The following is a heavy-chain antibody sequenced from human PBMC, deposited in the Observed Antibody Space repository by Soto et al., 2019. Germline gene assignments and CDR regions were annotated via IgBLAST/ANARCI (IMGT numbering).Heavy chain of an antibody. D-gene: IGHD6-13*01. CDR3: ATHDRAGNFVF. J-gene: IGHJ4*02. CDR1: GGSSSSFY. Sequence: PSETLSLTCTVSGGSSSSFYWSWIRQPPGKGLEWIGYVYYSGTINNNPSLKGRVSISVDTSKNQFSLKLISVTAADTAVYYCATHDRAGNFVFWGQGTLVTGS. V-gene: IGHV4-59*01. CDR2: VYYSGTI.